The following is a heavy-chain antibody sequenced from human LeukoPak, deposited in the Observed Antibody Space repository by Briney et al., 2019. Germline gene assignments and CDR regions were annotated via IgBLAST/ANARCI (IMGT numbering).Heavy chain of an antibody. D-gene: IGHD3-10*01. CDR2: IYHSGST. CDR1: GGSISSGGYS. V-gene: IGHV4-30-2*01. Sequence: PSQTLSLTCAVSGGSISSGGYSWSWIRQPPGKGLEWIGYIYHSGSTYYNPSLKSRVTISVDRSKNQFSLKLSSVAAADTAVYYCARSYGSGTDAFDIWGRGTIVTVSS. J-gene: IGHJ3*02. CDR3: ARSYGSGTDAFDI.